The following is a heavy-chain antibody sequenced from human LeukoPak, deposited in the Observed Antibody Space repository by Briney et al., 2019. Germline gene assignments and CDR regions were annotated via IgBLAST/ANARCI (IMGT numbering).Heavy chain of an antibody. D-gene: IGHD6-13*01. CDR1: GFTFSSYE. CDR2: ISSSGSTI. V-gene: IGHV3-48*03. Sequence: GGSLRLCCAASGFTFSSYEMNWVRQAPGKGLEWVSYISSSGSTIYYADSVKGRFTISRDNAKNSLYLQMNSLRAEDTAVYYCARASYSSSWYADYWGQGTLVTVSS. CDR3: ARASYSSSWYADY. J-gene: IGHJ4*02.